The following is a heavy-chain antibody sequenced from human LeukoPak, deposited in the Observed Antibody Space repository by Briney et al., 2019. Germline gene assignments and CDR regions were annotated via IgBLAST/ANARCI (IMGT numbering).Heavy chain of an antibody. CDR3: ARGGNYKQEDY. D-gene: IGHD4-23*01. V-gene: IGHV3-21*01. CDR1: GFTFSSYS. Sequence: GGSLRLSCAASGFTFSSYSMNWVRQAPGKGLEWVSSISSSSSYIYYADSVKGRLTISRDNAKNSLYLQMNSLRAEDTAVYYCARGGNYKQEDYWGQGTLVTVSS. CDR2: ISSSSSYI. J-gene: IGHJ4*02.